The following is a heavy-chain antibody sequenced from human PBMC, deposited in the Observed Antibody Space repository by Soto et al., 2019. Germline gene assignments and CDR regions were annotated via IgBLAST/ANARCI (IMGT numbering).Heavy chain of an antibody. J-gene: IGHJ6*02. CDR3: ARELRLDTPMAHGMDV. Sequence: QVQLVESGGGVVQPGRSLRLSCAASGFTFSSYGMHWVRQAPGKGLEWVAVIWYDGSSKYYADSVKGRFTISRDNSKNTLYLQMNSLRVEDTAVYYCARELRLDTPMAHGMDVWGQGTTVTVSS. CDR1: GFTFSSYG. CDR2: IWYDGSSK. V-gene: IGHV3-33*01. D-gene: IGHD5-18*01.